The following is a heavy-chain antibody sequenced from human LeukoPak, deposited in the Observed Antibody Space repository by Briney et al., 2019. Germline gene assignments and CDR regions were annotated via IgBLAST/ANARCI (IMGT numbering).Heavy chain of an antibody. V-gene: IGHV3-23*01. D-gene: IGHD1-26*01. CDR1: GFTFDAYA. CDR3: ATCGGSYFRVAFDI. Sequence: GGSLRLSCAASGFTFDAYAMHWVRQAPGKGLEWVSAISGSGGSTSYADSVKGRFTISRANSKNTLYLQMNSLRAEDTAVYYCATCGGSYFRVAFDIWGQGTMVTVSS. J-gene: IGHJ3*02. CDR2: ISGSGGST.